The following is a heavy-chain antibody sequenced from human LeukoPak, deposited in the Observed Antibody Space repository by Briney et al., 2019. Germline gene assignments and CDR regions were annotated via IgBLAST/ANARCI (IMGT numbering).Heavy chain of an antibody. CDR3: AGDRYSGYDSYAFDI. Sequence: GGSLRLSCAASGFTFSSYEMNWVRQAPGKGLEWVSYISSSGNTIYYADSVKGRFTISRDNAKNSLYLQMNSLRAEDTAVYYCAGDRYSGYDSYAFDIWGQGTMVTVSS. J-gene: IGHJ3*02. D-gene: IGHD5-12*01. CDR2: ISSSGNTI. V-gene: IGHV3-48*03. CDR1: GFTFSSYE.